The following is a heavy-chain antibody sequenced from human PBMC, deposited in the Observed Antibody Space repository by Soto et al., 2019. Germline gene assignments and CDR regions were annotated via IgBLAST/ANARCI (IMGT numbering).Heavy chain of an antibody. CDR2: IYWDDQK. Sequence: QITLKESGPTLVKPTQTLTLTCTFSGFSFTTYGVGVGWIRQAPGKAPEWLALIYWDDQKTFRSSLESRLTITKHTSKDQVVLTITNMDPVDTATYYFTKKVQYHDSSACGRDCYMDVWGKWTTVTVSS. CDR3: TKKVQYHDSSACGRDCYMDV. CDR1: GFSFTTYGVG. V-gene: IGHV2-5*02. D-gene: IGHD2-2*01. J-gene: IGHJ6*04.